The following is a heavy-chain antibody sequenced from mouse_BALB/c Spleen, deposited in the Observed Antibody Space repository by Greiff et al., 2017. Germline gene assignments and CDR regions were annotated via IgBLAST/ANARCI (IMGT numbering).Heavy chain of an antibody. J-gene: IGHJ4*01. CDR1: GFTFSSYA. V-gene: IGHV5-9-4*01. CDR3: ARNYYGSYYYAMDY. Sequence: LVESGGGLVKPGGSLKLSCAASGFTFSSYAMSWVRQSPEKRLEWVAEISSGGSYTYYPDTVTGRFTISRDNAKNTLYLEMSSLRSEDTAMYYCARNYYGSYYYAMDYWGQGTSVTVSS. CDR2: ISSGGSYT. D-gene: IGHD1-1*01.